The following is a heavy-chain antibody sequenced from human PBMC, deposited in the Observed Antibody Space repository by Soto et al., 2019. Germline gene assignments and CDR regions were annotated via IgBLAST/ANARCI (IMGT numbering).Heavy chain of an antibody. CDR1: GFTFSSYA. J-gene: IGHJ6*02. D-gene: IGHD5-12*01. Sequence: GSLRLSCAASGFTFSSYAMSWVRQAPGKGLEWVSAISGSGGSTYYADSVKGRFTISRDNSKNTLYLQMNSLRAEDTAVYYCAKDGYSGYASYYYYYGMDVWGQGTTVTVSS. CDR3: AKDGYSGYASYYYYYGMDV. CDR2: ISGSGGST. V-gene: IGHV3-23*01.